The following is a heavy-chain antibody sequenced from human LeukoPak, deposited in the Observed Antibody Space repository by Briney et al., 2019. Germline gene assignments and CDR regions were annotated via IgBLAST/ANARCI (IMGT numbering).Heavy chain of an antibody. CDR1: GFTFSSYG. Sequence: GGSLRLSCAASGFTFSSYGMHWVRQARGKGLEWVAVIWYDGSNKYYADSVKGRFTISRDNSKNTLYLQMNSLRAEDTAVYYCARDRNYGGNSGFGYYFDYWGQGTLVTVSS. CDR2: IWYDGSNK. V-gene: IGHV3-33*01. D-gene: IGHD4-23*01. J-gene: IGHJ4*02. CDR3: ARDRNYGGNSGFGYYFDY.